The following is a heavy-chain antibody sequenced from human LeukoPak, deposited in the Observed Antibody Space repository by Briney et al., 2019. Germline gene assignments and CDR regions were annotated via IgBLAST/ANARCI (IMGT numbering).Heavy chain of an antibody. CDR3: ATAPQSSGYYSY. Sequence: SETLSLTFTVSGGSISDYYWSWIRQSPGKGLEWIGYIFYSGSTNDNPSLKSRVTMSVDTSKNQVSLKLSSVTAADTAVYYCATAPQSSGYYSYWGQGTLVTVSS. D-gene: IGHD3-3*01. CDR2: IFYSGST. J-gene: IGHJ4*02. CDR1: GGSISDYY. V-gene: IGHV4-59*08.